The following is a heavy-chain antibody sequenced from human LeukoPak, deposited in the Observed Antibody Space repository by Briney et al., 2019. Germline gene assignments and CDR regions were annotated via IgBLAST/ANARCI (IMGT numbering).Heavy chain of an antibody. V-gene: IGHV3-11*04. Sequence: GGSLRLSCAASGFTFGDHYMSWIRQAPGKGLEWVAYISNSGTIIYYGDSVKGRFTISRDNANNSLSLQMTSLRADDRALYYCARTSGSYLDYWGQGILVTVSS. J-gene: IGHJ4*02. D-gene: IGHD5-18*01. CDR2: ISNSGTII. CDR3: ARTSGSYLDY. CDR1: GFTFGDHY.